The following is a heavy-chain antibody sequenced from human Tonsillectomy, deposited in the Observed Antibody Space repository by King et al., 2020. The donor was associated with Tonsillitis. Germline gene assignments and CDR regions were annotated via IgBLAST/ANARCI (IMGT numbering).Heavy chain of an antibody. CDR1: GFTFRDYA. D-gene: IGHD3-10*01. Sequence: QLVESGGDLVQPGGSLRLSCAASGFTFRDYAMSWVRQAPGKGLEWVSIIYSGGSHTFYADSVKGRFTISRDYSKEMLYLEMNILRAEDTAVYYCASDRRGGETSGPSVFQHWGQGTLVTVSS. V-gene: IGHV3-23*03. CDR3: ASDRRGGETSGPSVFQH. J-gene: IGHJ1*01. CDR2: IYSGGSHT.